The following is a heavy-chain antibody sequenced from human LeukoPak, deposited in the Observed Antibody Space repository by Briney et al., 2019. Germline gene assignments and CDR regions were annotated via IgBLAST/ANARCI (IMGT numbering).Heavy chain of an antibody. CDR2: ISAYNGNT. V-gene: IGHV1-18*01. J-gene: IGHJ4*02. CDR3: ARDRASGYSYGYRDY. D-gene: IGHD5-18*01. Sequence: ASVKVSCKASGYTFTSYVISWVRQAPGQGLEWMGWISAYNGNTNYAQKLQGRVTMTTDTSTSTAYMELRSLRSDDTAVYYCARDRASGYSYGYRDYWGQGTLVTVSS. CDR1: GYTFTSYV.